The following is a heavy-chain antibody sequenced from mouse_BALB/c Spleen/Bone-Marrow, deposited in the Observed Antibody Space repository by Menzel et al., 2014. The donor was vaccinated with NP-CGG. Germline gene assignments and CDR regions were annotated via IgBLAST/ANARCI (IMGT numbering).Heavy chain of an antibody. Sequence: QVQLKQSGPELVKPGALVKISCKASGYTFTNFDISWVQQRPGQGLEWIGWIYPGDGTTKYTEKFKGKASLTTDKSSSTAYMQPDSLTSDNSAVYFCARGGYFGNAFAYWGQGTLVSVSA. CDR1: GYTFTNFD. D-gene: IGHD2-1*01. V-gene: IGHV1S56*01. CDR2: IYPGDGTT. J-gene: IGHJ3*01. CDR3: ARGGYFGNAFAY.